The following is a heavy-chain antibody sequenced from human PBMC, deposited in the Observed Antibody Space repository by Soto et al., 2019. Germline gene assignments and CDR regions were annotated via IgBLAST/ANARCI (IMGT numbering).Heavy chain of an antibody. V-gene: IGHV3-23*01. J-gene: IGHJ6*02. CDR2: ISGSGGST. CDR3: ANLLVTMVRGVSVYGMDV. CDR1: GFTFSSYA. D-gene: IGHD3-10*01. Sequence: EVQLLESGGGLVQPGGSLRLSCAASGFTFSSYAMSWVRQAPGKGLEWVSAISGSGGSTYYADSVKGRFTISRDNSKNTVFLQMNSLRVEDTAVYYCANLLVTMVRGVSVYGMDVWGQGTTVTVSS.